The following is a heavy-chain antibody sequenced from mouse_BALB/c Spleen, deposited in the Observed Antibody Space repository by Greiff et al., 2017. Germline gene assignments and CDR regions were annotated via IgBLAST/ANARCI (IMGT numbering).Heavy chain of an antibody. CDR1: GYTFTSYT. J-gene: IGHJ4*01. V-gene: IGHV1-4*01. CDR3: AGRATVVAEVMDY. D-gene: IGHD1-1*01. CDR2: INPSSGYT. Sequence: QVQLQQSGAELARPGASVKMSCKASGYTFTSYTMHWVKQRPGQGLEWIGYINPSSGYTNYNQKFKDKATLTADKSSSTAYMQLSSLTSEDSAVYYCAGRATVVAEVMDYWVKEPQSPSPQ.